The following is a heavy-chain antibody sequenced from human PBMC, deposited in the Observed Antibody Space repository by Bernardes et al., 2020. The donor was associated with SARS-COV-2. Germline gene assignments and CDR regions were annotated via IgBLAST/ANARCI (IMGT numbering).Heavy chain of an antibody. D-gene: IGHD3-9*01. CDR3: AREDYDILTGQYFFDY. V-gene: IGHV3-23*01. J-gene: IGHJ4*02. Sequence: GGSLRLSCAASGFTFTNYAMTWVHQAPGKGLEWVSTISGSGASTYYADSVQGRFTISRDNSKNTLYLQMNSLRAEDTALYYCAREDYDILTGQYFFDYWGQGTLVTVSS. CDR1: GFTFTNYA. CDR2: ISGSGAST.